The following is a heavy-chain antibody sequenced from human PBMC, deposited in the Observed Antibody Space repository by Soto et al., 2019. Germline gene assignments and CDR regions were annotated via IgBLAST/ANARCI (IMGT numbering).Heavy chain of an antibody. Sequence: GESLKISCKGSGYSFTSSWIGWVRQMHGTGLEWMGIIYPGDSDTSYSPSFHGQVTISADKSISTAYLQWSSLKASDTAMYYCARHGDYYDILTVYALDIWGQGTMVTVSS. V-gene: IGHV5-51*01. J-gene: IGHJ3*02. CDR1: GYSFTSSW. CDR3: ARHGDYYDILTVYALDI. CDR2: IYPGDSDT. D-gene: IGHD3-9*01.